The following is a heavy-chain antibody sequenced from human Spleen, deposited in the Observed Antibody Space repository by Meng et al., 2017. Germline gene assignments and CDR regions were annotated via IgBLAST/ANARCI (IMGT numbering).Heavy chain of an antibody. D-gene: IGHD4-11*01. Sequence: VQLQEWGAGLLRPSDTLSLTCVVSGGSFCDYYWSWIRQPPGKGLEWIGEINHSGSTNYNPSLESRATISVDTSQNNLSLKLSSVTAADSAVYYCARGPTTMAHDFDYWGQGTLVTVSS. V-gene: IGHV4-34*01. CDR1: GGSFCDYY. J-gene: IGHJ4*02. CDR2: INHSGST. CDR3: ARGPTTMAHDFDY.